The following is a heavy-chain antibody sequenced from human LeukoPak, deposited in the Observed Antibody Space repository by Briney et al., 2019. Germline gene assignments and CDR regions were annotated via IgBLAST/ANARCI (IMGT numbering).Heavy chain of an antibody. CDR3: ASPARPWDYAWYYYYYYMDV. CDR2: IIPIFGTA. CDR1: GGTFSSYA. J-gene: IGHJ6*03. Sequence: GASVKVSCKASGGTFSSYAISWVRQAPGQGLEWMGGIIPIFGTANYAQKFQGRVTITTDESTSTAYMELSSLRSEDTAVYYCASPARPWDYAWYYYYYYMDVWGKGTTVTVSS. D-gene: IGHD1-7*01. V-gene: IGHV1-69*05.